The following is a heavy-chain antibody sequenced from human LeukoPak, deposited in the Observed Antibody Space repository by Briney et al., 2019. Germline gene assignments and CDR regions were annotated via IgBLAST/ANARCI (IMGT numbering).Heavy chain of an antibody. V-gene: IGHV4-34*01. CDR2: INHSGST. CDR1: GGSFSGYY. D-gene: IGHD6-19*01. Sequence: SETLSLTCAVYGGSFSGYYWSWIRQPPGKGLEWIGEINHSGSTSYNPSLKSRVTISVDTSKNQFSLKLSSVTAADTAVYYCARGGPYSSGWSRLGYWGQGTLVTVSS. CDR3: ARGGPYSSGWSRLGY. J-gene: IGHJ4*02.